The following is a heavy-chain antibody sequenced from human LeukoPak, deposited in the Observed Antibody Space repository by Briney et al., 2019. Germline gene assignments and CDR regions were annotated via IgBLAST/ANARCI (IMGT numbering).Heavy chain of an antibody. CDR1: GFTFTSYN. J-gene: IGHJ4*02. CDR3: ASVFWGSYRPFDY. CDR2: ISSSSSYI. Sequence: GGSLRLSCAASGFTFTSYNMNWVRQAPGKGLEWVSSISSSSSYIYYADSVKGRFTIYIDKAKNSLYLQMNILRAEDTAEYYCASVFWGSYRPFDYWGQGTLVTVSS. D-gene: IGHD3-16*02. V-gene: IGHV3-21*01.